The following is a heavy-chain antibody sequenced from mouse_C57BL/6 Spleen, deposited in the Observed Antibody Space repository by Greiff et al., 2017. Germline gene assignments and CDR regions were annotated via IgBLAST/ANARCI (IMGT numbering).Heavy chain of an antibody. CDR3: ARRDDFDY. CDR2: ITPNYGTP. D-gene: IGHD3-3*01. V-gene: IGHV1-39*01. CDR1: GYSFTDYN. Sequence: EVQLQQSGPELVKPGASVKISCKASGYSFTDYNMNWVKQSNGKSLEWIGEITPNYGTPSYNQKFKGKATLTVDQSTNTAYMHLNSRTSEDSAVYYCARRDDFDYWGQGTTLTVSS. J-gene: IGHJ2*01.